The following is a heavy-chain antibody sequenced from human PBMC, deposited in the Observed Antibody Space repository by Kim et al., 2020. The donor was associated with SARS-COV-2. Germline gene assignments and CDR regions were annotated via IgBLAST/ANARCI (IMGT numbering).Heavy chain of an antibody. V-gene: IGHV3-23*01. CDR3: AKMVLMDDYKYFYYCSMDV. CDR1: GFTFDIYA. CDR2: ISGGGVNK. Sequence: GGSLRLSCVASGFTFDIYAMSWVRQAPGKGLEWVSVISGGGVNKFYADSVRGRFTISRDNSKNTLYLQMNSLRDEDTAVYYCAKMVLMDDYKYFYYCSMDVWGQGTTVTVSS. D-gene: IGHD4-4*01. J-gene: IGHJ6*02.